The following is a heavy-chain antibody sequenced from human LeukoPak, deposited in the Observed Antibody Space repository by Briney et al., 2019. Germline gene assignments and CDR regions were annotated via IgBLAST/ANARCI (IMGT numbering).Heavy chain of an antibody. Sequence: GGSLRLSCAASGFTFSSYAMHWVRRAPGKGLEWVAVISYDGSNKYYADSVKGRFTISRDNSKNTLYLQMNSLRAEDTAVYYCARDSWELRGIHIYFDYWGQGTLVTVSS. CDR1: GFTFSSYA. CDR2: ISYDGSNK. CDR3: ARDSWELRGIHIYFDY. J-gene: IGHJ4*02. V-gene: IGHV3-30-3*01. D-gene: IGHD1-26*01.